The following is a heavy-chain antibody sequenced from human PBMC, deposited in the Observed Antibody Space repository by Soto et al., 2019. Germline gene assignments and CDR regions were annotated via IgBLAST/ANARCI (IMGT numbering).Heavy chain of an antibody. D-gene: IGHD3-10*01. J-gene: IGHJ3*01. CDR3: AVELSTAFDV. Sequence: GESLKISCKVSGYRFTSQWIGWVRKRPGKGLEWMGIIYPSDSDTRYSPSFQGQVTISADKSISTAYLQWSSLRASDTAMYYCAVELSTAFDVWGQGTLVTVSS. CDR1: GYRFTSQW. V-gene: IGHV5-51*01. CDR2: IYPSDSDT.